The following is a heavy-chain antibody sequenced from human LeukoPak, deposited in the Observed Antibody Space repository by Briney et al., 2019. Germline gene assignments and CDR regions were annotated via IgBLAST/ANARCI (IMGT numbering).Heavy chain of an antibody. CDR3: AGRIVDTATLFDY. Sequence: GASVKVSCKASGGSNYVISWVRQAPGQGLEWMGRIIPFRGITDYAQKFQDRVTITADKSTSTAYMELSSLRSEDTAVYYCAGRIVDTATLFDYWGQGTLVTVSS. J-gene: IGHJ4*02. D-gene: IGHD5-18*01. V-gene: IGHV1-69*04. CDR2: IIPFRGIT. CDR1: GGSNYV.